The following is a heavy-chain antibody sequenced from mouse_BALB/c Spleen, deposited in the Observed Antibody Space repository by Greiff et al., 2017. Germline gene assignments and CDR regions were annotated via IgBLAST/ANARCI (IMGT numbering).Heavy chain of an antibody. J-gene: IGHJ4*01. CDR1: GFTFSSYG. Sequence: EVMLVESGGGLVQPGGSLKLSCAASGFTFSSYGMSWVRQTPDKRLELVATINSNGGSTYYPDSVKGRFTISRDNAKNTLYLQMSSLKSEDTAMYYCARDLGLRLYYAMDYWGQGTSVTVSS. CDR2: INSNGGST. CDR3: ARDLGLRLYYAMDY. V-gene: IGHV5-6-3*01. D-gene: IGHD2-4*01.